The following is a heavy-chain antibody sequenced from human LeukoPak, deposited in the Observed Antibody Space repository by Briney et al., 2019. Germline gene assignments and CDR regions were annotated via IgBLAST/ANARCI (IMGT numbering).Heavy chain of an antibody. CDR1: GGSISSSSYY. CDR3: ARYHDILTGYYGG. CDR2: IYYSGST. V-gene: IGHV4-39*01. Sequence: SETLSLTCTVSGGSISSSSYYWSWIRQPPGKGLEWIGSIYYSGSTYYNPSRMSRVTISVDTSNNQSSLKLSSVTAADTAVYYCARYHDILTGYYGGWGQGTLVTVSS. J-gene: IGHJ4*02. D-gene: IGHD3-9*01.